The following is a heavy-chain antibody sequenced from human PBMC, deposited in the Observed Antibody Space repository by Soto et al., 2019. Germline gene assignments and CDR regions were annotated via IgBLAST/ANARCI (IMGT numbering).Heavy chain of an antibody. CDR1: GFTFSSYG. V-gene: IGHV3-33*01. Sequence: QPGGSLRLSCARSGFTFSSYGMHRTRQAPGKGLEWVAVIWYDGSNKVYADSVKGRFTISRDNSKNTLYLQMNSLRAEDMAVYYCARDLSGDYGALDTWGQGTMVTVSS. CDR3: ARDLSGDYGALDT. J-gene: IGHJ3*02. CDR2: IWYDGSNK. D-gene: IGHD4-17*01.